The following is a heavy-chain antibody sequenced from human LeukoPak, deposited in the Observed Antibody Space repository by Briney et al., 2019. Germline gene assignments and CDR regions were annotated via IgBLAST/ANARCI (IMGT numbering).Heavy chain of an antibody. CDR3: ARDPGSYDFWSGYFPYGMDV. D-gene: IGHD3-3*01. CDR2: IYYSGST. V-gene: IGHV4-59*01. J-gene: IGHJ6*02. Sequence: PSGTLSLTCTVSGGSISSYYWSWIRQPPGKGLEWIGYIYYSGSTNYNPSLKSRVTISVDTSKNQFSLKPSSVTAADTAVYYCARDPGSYDFWSGYFPYGMDVWGQGTTVTVSS. CDR1: GGSISSYY.